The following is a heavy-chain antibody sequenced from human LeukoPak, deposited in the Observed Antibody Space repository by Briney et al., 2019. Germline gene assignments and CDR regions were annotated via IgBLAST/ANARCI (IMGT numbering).Heavy chain of an antibody. V-gene: IGHV3-30*01. J-gene: IGHJ4*02. D-gene: IGHD3/OR15-3a*01. Sequence: GGSLRLSCAASGFTFSNYAIHWVREAPGKGLEWVVVISYDGTNKYYADSVKGRFTISRDNSKNTLYLQMNSLRAEDTAVYYCARDSGFSGTQRGEYWGQGTLVTVSS. CDR3: ARDSGFSGTQRGEY. CDR2: ISYDGTNK. CDR1: GFTFSNYA.